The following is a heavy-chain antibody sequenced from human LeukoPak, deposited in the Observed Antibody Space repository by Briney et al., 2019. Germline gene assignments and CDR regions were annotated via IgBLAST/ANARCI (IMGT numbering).Heavy chain of an antibody. J-gene: IGHJ6*02. D-gene: IGHD3-9*01. CDR3: ARSYYDILATEPDYYYGMDV. Sequence: ASVNVSCKASGYTFTSYDINWVRQATGQGLEWMGWKNPNSGNTGYSQKFQGRVTMTRNTSISTAYMEVSSLRSEDTAVYYCARSYYDILATEPDYYYGMDVWGQGTTVTVSS. CDR2: KNPNSGNT. CDR1: GYTFTSYD. V-gene: IGHV1-8*01.